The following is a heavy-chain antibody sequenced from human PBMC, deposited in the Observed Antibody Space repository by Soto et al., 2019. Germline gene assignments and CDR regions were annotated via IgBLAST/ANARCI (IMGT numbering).Heavy chain of an antibody. CDR1: GFFFSSYT. Sequence: EVQLLESGGGLVQPGGSLRLSCVGSGFFFSSYTMTWVRQAPGKGLEWVSSFSATSENTYYADSVRGRFTISRDNSKNTHFQQMTSLTAEDTAMYYCAKSRDQQWVRLPFDYWGQGILVIVSS. V-gene: IGHV3-23*01. D-gene: IGHD6-19*01. CDR3: AKSRDQQWVRLPFDY. CDR2: FSATSENT. J-gene: IGHJ4*02.